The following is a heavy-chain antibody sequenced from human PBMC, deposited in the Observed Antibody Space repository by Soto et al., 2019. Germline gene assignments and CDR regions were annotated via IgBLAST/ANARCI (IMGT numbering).Heavy chain of an antibody. J-gene: IGHJ4*02. Sequence: VRLVESGGGVVQPGRSLRLSCAASGFPFSAFAMHWVRQAPGKGLEWVALIWHDGNDRSYTDSVKGRFTISRDNSKNTVYLQMSDLRADDTAVYYCAGGNWNYGPPDYWGQGTLVTVSS. D-gene: IGHD1-7*01. CDR1: GFPFSAFA. CDR3: AGGNWNYGPPDY. CDR2: IWHDGNDR. V-gene: IGHV3-33*01.